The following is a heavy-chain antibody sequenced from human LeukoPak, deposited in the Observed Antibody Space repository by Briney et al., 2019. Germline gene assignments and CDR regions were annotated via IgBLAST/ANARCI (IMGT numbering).Heavy chain of an antibody. CDR1: GFTFGDYA. J-gene: IGHJ3*02. Sequence: PGGSLRLSCTASGFTFGDYAMSWFRQAPGKGLEWVGFIRSKAYGGTTEYAASVKGRFTISRDDSKSIAYLQMNSLRAEDTAVYYCARAGCGWVLTPCDAFDIWGQGTMVTVSS. CDR3: ARAGCGWVLTPCDAFDI. V-gene: IGHV3-49*03. D-gene: IGHD2-15*01. CDR2: IRSKAYGGTT.